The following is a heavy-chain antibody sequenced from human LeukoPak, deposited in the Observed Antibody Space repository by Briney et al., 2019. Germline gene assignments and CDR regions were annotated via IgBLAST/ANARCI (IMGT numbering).Heavy chain of an antibody. Sequence: GGSLRLSCAASGFTFSSYWMSWVRQAPGKGLEWVANIKQDGSEIYYVDSVKGRFTISRDNAKNSLYLQMNSLRAEDTAMYYCARVLYCSGGHCSNRPLDNWGQGTLVTVSS. CDR1: GFTFSSYW. J-gene: IGHJ4*02. CDR3: ARVLYCSGGHCSNRPLDN. CDR2: IKQDGSEI. V-gene: IGHV3-7*01. D-gene: IGHD2-15*01.